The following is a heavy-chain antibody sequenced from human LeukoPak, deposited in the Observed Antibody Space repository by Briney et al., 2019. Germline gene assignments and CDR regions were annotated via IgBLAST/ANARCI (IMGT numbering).Heavy chain of an antibody. CDR1: GYSFTSYG. J-gene: IGHJ4*02. CDR2: IDPSDGTT. Sequence: ASVKVSCKASGYSFTSYGISWVRQAPGQGLEWMGIIDPSDGTTAYAREFQGRVTITRDTSTSTVYMEMSSLRSGDTAIYYCARVYCSGGTCYSRGLIDSWGQGTLVTVSS. CDR3: ARVYCSGGTCYSRGLIDS. D-gene: IGHD2-15*01. V-gene: IGHV1-46*01.